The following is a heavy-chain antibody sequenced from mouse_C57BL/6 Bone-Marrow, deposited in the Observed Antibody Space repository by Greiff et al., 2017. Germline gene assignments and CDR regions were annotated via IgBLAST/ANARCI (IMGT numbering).Heavy chain of an antibody. CDR1: GFTFSDYG. CDR2: ISSGSSTI. Sequence: EVKLMESGGGLVKPGGSLKLSCAASGFTFSDYGMHWVRQAPEKGLEWVAYISSGSSTIYYADTVKGRFTISRDNAKNTLFLQMTSLRSEDTAMYYCAKMIRGYFDVWGTGTTVTVSS. CDR3: AKMIRGYFDV. J-gene: IGHJ1*03. D-gene: IGHD2-4*01. V-gene: IGHV5-17*01.